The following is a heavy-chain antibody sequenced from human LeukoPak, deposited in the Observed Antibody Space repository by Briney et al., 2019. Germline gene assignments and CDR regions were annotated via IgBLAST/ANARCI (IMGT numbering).Heavy chain of an antibody. D-gene: IGHD3-16*01. CDR1: GYTFTGYY. V-gene: IGHV1-2*06. Sequence: ASVKVSCKASGYTFTGYYMHWVRRAPGQGLEWMGRINPNSGGTNYAQKFQGRVTMTRDTSISTAYMELSRLRSDDTAVYYCARVSEIWAFDIWGQGTMVTVSS. CDR3: ARVSEIWAFDI. J-gene: IGHJ3*02. CDR2: INPNSGGT.